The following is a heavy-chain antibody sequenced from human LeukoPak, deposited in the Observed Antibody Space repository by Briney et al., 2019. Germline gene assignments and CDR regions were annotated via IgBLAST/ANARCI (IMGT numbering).Heavy chain of an antibody. J-gene: IGHJ4*02. CDR3: ARERGGNSPFDS. D-gene: IGHD4-23*01. CDR1: GYTFTGYY. Sequence: ASVKVSCKTSGYTFTGYYMHWVRQAPGQGLEWMGWINPKSSVTNYAQRFQGRVTMTRDTSSSAAYMELRWLTSDDTAVYYCARERGGNSPFDSWGQGTPVTVSS. CDR2: INPKSSVT. V-gene: IGHV1-2*02.